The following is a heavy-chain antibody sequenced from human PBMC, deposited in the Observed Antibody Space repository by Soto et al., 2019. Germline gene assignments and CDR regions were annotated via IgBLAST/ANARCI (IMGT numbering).Heavy chain of an antibody. D-gene: IGHD3-22*01. Sequence: ASVKVSCKAYGYTFSSYGLSWVRQAPGQGLEWMGWTSAYSGNTVYTQRFKGRLTMATDTSTGTAYMELRSLRSDDTAVYYCARDFYQSSGYCDYWGQGTLVTVSS. CDR3: ARDFYQSSGYCDY. CDR1: GYTFSSYG. CDR2: TSAYSGNT. V-gene: IGHV1-18*01. J-gene: IGHJ4*02.